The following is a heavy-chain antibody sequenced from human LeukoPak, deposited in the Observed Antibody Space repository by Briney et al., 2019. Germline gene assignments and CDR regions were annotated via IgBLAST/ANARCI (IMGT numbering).Heavy chain of an antibody. CDR3: AREFES. V-gene: IGHV4-61*02. J-gene: IGHJ5*01. CDR2: IYTSGTT. CDR1: GGSISSGSHY. Sequence: SETLSLTCTVSGGSISSGSHYWSWIRQPAGKGLEWIGLIYTSGTTKTNPSLESRVTISLDTSKNQFSLKLGSVTAADTAAYYCAREFESWGQGTLVTVSS.